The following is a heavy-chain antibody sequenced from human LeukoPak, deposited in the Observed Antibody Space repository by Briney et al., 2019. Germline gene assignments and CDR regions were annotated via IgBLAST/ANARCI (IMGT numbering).Heavy chain of an antibody. CDR2: VSGSGAHT. CDR1: GFTLSSYA. J-gene: IGHJ4*02. CDR3: AKVYAHHGYFDY. Sequence: GGSLRLSCAASGFTLSSYAMSWVRQAPGKGLQWVSAVSGSGAHTYYADSVKGRFTISRDNSKNTLYLQMNSLRAEDTAVYYCAKVYAHHGYFDYWGQGTLVTVSS. V-gene: IGHV3-23*01. D-gene: IGHD5/OR15-5a*01.